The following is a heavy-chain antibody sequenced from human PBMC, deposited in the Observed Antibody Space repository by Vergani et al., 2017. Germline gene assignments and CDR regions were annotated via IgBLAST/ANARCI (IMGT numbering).Heavy chain of an antibody. CDR1: GGSISRGYY. CDR2: VFHSGSA. D-gene: IGHD3-16*01. V-gene: IGHV4-38-2*02. Sequence: QVQLQESGPGLVKPSETLYLTCTVSGGSISRGYYWGWIRQPPGKGLEWIATVFHSGSAYYNPSLRRRVTISVETSKNQFSLRLTTLTAADTAVYYCARQFWVSQGVGAFETWGRGTEVSVSS. CDR3: ARQFWVSQGVGAFET. J-gene: IGHJ3*02.